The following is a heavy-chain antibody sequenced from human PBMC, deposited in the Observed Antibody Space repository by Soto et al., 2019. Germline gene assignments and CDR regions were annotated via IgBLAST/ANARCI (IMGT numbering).Heavy chain of an antibody. V-gene: IGHV3-33*01. Sequence: QVQLVESGGGVARPGRSLSLSCAASEFIFNNYAIHWVRQAPAKDLDWVAVIWYEGCNNYHSDSVKGRFTISRDNSKNTLYLQMNSLRAEDTAVYYCARAPYSSGWYYFDYWGQGTLVTVSS. CDR1: EFIFNNYA. CDR3: ARAPYSSGWYYFDY. J-gene: IGHJ4*02. CDR2: IWYEGCNN. D-gene: IGHD6-19*01.